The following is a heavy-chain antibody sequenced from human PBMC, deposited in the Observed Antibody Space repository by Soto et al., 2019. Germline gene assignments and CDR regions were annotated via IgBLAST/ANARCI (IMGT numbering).Heavy chain of an antibody. D-gene: IGHD3-22*01. J-gene: IGHJ5*02. CDR2: IYYSGST. CDR1: GGSFSSYY. V-gene: IGHV4-59*01. CDR3: AGVVECYDSSAPVRWFDP. Sequence: SETLSLTCTVSGGSFSSYYWSWIRQPPGKGLEWIGYIYYSGSTNYNPSLKSRVTISVDTSKNQVSLKLNSVTAADTAVYYCAGVVECYDSSAPVRWFDPCVRGXLVSV.